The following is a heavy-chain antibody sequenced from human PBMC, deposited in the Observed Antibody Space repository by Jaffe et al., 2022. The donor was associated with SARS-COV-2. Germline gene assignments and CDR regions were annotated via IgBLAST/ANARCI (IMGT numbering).Heavy chain of an antibody. CDR3: ARCIVGARSFDY. CDR1: GGSISSSSYY. CDR2: IYYSGST. Sequence: QLQLQESGPGLVKPSETLSLTCTVSGGSISSSSYYWGWIRQPPGKGLEWIGSIYYSGSTYYNPSLKSRVTISVDTSKNQFSLKLSSVTAADTAVYYCARCIVGARSFDYWGQGTLVTVSS. V-gene: IGHV4-39*01. D-gene: IGHD1-26*01. J-gene: IGHJ4*02.